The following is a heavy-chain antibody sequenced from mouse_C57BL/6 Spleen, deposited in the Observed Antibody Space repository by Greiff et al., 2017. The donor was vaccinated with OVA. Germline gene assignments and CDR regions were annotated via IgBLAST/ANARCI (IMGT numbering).Heavy chain of an antibody. J-gene: IGHJ2*01. CDR2: IDPNSGGT. D-gene: IGHD1-2*01. V-gene: IGHV1-72*01. Sequence: QVQLKQPGAELVKPGASVKLSCKASGYTFTSYWMHWVKQRPGRGLEWIGRIDPNSGGTKYNEKFKSKATLTVDKPSSTAYMQLSSLTSEDAAVYYCARKVTTALDYWGQGTTLTVSS. CDR1: GYTFTSYW. CDR3: ARKVTTALDY.